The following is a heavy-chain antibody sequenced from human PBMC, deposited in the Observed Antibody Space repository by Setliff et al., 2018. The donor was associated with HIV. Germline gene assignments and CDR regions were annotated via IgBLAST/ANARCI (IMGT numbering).Heavy chain of an antibody. CDR3: ARHRIVKAYYYYMDV. J-gene: IGHJ6*03. CDR2: IYPDDSDA. Sequence: PGESLKISCQGSGYSFSDYWIAWVRQMPGKGLEWMGMIYPDDSDARYGPSLQGQVTISADNSISTAYLEWGSLKASDTAMYYCARHRIVKAYYYYMDVWGKGTTVTVSS. D-gene: IGHD3-16*02. V-gene: IGHV5-51*01. CDR1: GYSFSDYW.